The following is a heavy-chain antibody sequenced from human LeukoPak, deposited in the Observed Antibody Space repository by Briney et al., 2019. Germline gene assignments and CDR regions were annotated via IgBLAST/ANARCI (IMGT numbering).Heavy chain of an antibody. D-gene: IGHD6-19*01. J-gene: IGHJ4*02. V-gene: IGHV3-20*04. CDR2: INWNGGST. Sequence: PGGSLRLSCAAAGFTFDDYGMSWVRQAPGKWLEWVSGINWNGGSTGYADSGKGRFTISRDNAKNSLDLQMNSLRAEDTALYYCARDDRRAVAGLPPFFDYWGQGTLVTVSS. CDR1: GFTFDDYG. CDR3: ARDDRRAVAGLPPFFDY.